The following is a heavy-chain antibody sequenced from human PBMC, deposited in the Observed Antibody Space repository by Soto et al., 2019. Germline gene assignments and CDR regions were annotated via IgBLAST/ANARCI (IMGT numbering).Heavy chain of an antibody. Sequence: QVQLVQSGAEVKKPGSSVKVSCKASRGTFSSYAIRWVRQAPGQGLEWMGGIIPIFDTADYAQKFQGRVTITADESTNTAYMELSSLRSEDTAVYYCAGHSSGVPGYYYGMDVWGQGTTVTVS. D-gene: IGHD3-22*01. CDR2: IIPIFDTA. CDR3: AGHSSGVPGYYYGMDV. CDR1: RGTFSSYA. J-gene: IGHJ6*02. V-gene: IGHV1-69*12.